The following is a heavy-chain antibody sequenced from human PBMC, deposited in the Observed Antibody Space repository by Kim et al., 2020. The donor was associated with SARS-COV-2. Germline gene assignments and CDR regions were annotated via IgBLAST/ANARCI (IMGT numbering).Heavy chain of an antibody. D-gene: IGHD6-19*01. CDR3: ARDTVRGSGWVDY. Sequence: GGSLRLSCAASGFTFSSYWMSWVRQAPGKGLEWVANIKQDGSEKYYVDSVKGRFTISRDNAKNSLYLQMNSLRAEDTAVYYCARDTVRGSGWVDYWGQGTLVTVSS. V-gene: IGHV3-7*01. CDR1: GFTFSSYW. CDR2: IKQDGSEK. J-gene: IGHJ4*02.